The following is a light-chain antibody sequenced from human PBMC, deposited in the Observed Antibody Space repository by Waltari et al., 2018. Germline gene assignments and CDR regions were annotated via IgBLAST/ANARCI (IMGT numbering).Light chain of an antibody. CDR2: GKN. CDR3: NSRDSSAKHVV. CDR1: SLRSYY. J-gene: IGLJ2*01. Sequence: SSELTQDPAVSVALGQTVRITCQRDSLRSYYASWYQQKPGQAPLLVFSGKNNRPSGIPDRFSVSSSGSTASLTISGALAEDEADYYCNSRDSSAKHVVFGGGTKLTVL. V-gene: IGLV3-19*01.